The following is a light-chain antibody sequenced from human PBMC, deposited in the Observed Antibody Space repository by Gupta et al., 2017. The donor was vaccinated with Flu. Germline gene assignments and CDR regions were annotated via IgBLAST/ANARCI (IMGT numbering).Light chain of an antibody. CDR2: AAS. J-gene: IGKJ2*01. CDR3: LQNSSYPPT. V-gene: IGKV1-17*01. Sequence: IQMTQTLPTLSASVGDRVTITCRASQGIRNVLGWYQQKPGNAPKLLIYAASSLQSGVPSRFSGSGSGTEFTLTISSLQPEDVATYYCLQNSSYPPTFGQGTKLEIK. CDR1: QGIRNV.